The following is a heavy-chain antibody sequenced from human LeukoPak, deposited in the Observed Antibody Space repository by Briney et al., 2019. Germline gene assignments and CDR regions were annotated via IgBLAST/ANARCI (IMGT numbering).Heavy chain of an antibody. CDR1: GFTFSDNW. J-gene: IGHJ4*02. CDR3: ARDIPSGFYTPDY. D-gene: IGHD5-12*01. CDR2: IETDGDEK. V-gene: IGHV3-7*01. Sequence: GGSLRLSCVASGFTFSDNWMSWVGQAQGRGLEGVANIETDGDEKNYVDSVKGRFTISRDNARNSLYLQMSSLRVEDTAVYYCARDIPSGFYTPDYWGRGTLVTVSS.